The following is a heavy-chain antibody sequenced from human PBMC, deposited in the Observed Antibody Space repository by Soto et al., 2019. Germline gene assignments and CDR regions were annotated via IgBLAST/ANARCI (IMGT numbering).Heavy chain of an antibody. Sequence: GGSLRLSCAASGFTFSSYSMNWVRQAPGKGLEWVSYISSSSSTIYYADSVKGRFTISRDNAKNSLYLQMNSLRAEDTAVYYCAREVGSGRFDYWGQGTLVTVSS. J-gene: IGHJ4*02. CDR2: ISSSSSTI. D-gene: IGHD3-10*01. CDR3: AREVGSGRFDY. CDR1: GFTFSSYS. V-gene: IGHV3-48*01.